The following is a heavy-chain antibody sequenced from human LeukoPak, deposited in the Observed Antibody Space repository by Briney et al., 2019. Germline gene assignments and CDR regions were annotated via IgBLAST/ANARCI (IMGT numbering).Heavy chain of an antibody. V-gene: IGHV3-21*01. CDR1: GFTFSSYS. D-gene: IGHD6-19*01. CDR2: ISSSSSYI. CDR3: ARRIAVAGTVWFDP. Sequence: GGSLRLSCEASGFTFSSYSMNWVRQAPGKGLEWVSSISSSSSYIYYADSVKGRFPISRDNAKNSLYLQMNRLRAEDTAVYYCARRIAVAGTVWFDPWGQGTLVTVSS. J-gene: IGHJ5*02.